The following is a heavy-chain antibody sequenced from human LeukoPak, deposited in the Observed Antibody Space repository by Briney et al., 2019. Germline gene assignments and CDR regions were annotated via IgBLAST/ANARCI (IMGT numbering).Heavy chain of an antibody. CDR2: ISYDGSNK. D-gene: IGHD6-19*01. J-gene: IGHJ4*02. CDR1: GFTFSSQG. CDR3: AKIEVEGSGWPGGDY. Sequence: GRSLRLSCAASGFTFSSQGMHWVRQAPGKGLEWVAVISYDGSNKYYADSVKGRFTISRDNSKNTLYLQMNSLRAEDTAVYYCAKIEVEGSGWPGGDYWGQGTLVTVSS. V-gene: IGHV3-30*18.